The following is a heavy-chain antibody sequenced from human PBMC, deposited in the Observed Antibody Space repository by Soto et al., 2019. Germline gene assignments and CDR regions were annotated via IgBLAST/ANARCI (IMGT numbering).Heavy chain of an antibody. CDR3: ARSYSSGWEFDY. J-gene: IGHJ4*02. CDR2: ISSTGRTI. Sequence: WIRQPPGKGLEWVSYISSTGRTIYYADSVKGRFTVSRDNAQNSLSLKLNSLRVEDTAVYYCARSYSSGWEFDYWGQGTQVTVSS. V-gene: IGHV3-11*01. D-gene: IGHD6-19*01.